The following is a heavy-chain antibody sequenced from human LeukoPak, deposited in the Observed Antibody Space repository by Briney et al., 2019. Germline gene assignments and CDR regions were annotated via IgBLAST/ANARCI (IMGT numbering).Heavy chain of an antibody. CDR3: AKSSAGSVLAATPSDS. CDR1: GFTVSSNY. V-gene: IGHV3-53*04. Sequence: PGGSLRLSCAASGFTVSSNYMSWVRQAPGKGLEWVSVIYSGGSTYYADSVKGRFTISRHNSKDTLYLQMNSLRADDTAMYYCAKSSAGSVLAATPSDSWGQGTLVTVSS. CDR2: IYSGGST. J-gene: IGHJ4*02. D-gene: IGHD2-15*01.